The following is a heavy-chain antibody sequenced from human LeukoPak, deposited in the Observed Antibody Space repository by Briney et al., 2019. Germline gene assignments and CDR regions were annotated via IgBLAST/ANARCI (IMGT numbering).Heavy chain of an antibody. V-gene: IGHV3-23*01. CDR3: AKGGFQLRYGAFDI. CDR1: GFTFSNYA. CDR2: ISDTGVST. D-gene: IGHD2-2*02. Sequence: GGSLRLSCTAAGFTFSNYAMSWVRQAPGKGLEWVSTISDTGVSTYYADSVKGRFTISRDNSKNTLYLQMNSLRAEDTAVYYCAKGGFQLRYGAFDIWGQGTMVTVSS. J-gene: IGHJ3*02.